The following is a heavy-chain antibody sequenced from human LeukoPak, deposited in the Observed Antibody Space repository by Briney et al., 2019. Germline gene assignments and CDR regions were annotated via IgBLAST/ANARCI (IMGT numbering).Heavy chain of an antibody. CDR1: GGSISSGNYY. CDR3: ARDSGYYDFWSGYFLSATPGGGFDP. D-gene: IGHD3-3*01. CDR2: IYSSGST. J-gene: IGHJ5*02. Sequence: PSQTLSLTCTVSGGSISSGNYYWSWIRQPAGKGLEWIGRIYSSGSTNYNPSLKSRVTISVDTSKNHVSLNLSSVTAADTAVYYCARDSGYYDFWSGYFLSATPGGGFDPWGQGTLVTVSS. V-gene: IGHV4-61*02.